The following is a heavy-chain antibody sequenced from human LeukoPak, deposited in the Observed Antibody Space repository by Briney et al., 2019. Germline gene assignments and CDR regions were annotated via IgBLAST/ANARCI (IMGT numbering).Heavy chain of an antibody. V-gene: IGHV3-74*01. CDR2: INSDGSST. CDR1: GFTFSSSW. J-gene: IGHJ4*02. CDR3: ARALDY. Sequence: GGSLRLSCAASGFTFSSSWMHWVRHVPGKGLVWVARINSDGSSTRDADSVKGRFTISRDNAKNTLYLQMNSLRAEDTAVYYCARALDYWGQGTLVTVSS.